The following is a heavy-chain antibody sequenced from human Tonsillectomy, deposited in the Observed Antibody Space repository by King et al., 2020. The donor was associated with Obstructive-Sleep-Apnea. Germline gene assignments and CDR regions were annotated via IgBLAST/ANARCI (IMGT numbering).Heavy chain of an antibody. J-gene: IGHJ4*02. CDR2: ISAYSGNK. Sequence: QLVQSGIEVKKPGASVKVSCKASGYTFTSYGVTWVRQAPGQGLEWMGWISAYSGNKNYADNIQGRSTMTADTTTNTAYMDLKSLTSDDTAVYYFARVGYFDCSHPLLFDYWGQGTLVTVSA. CDR3: ARVGYFDCSHPLLFDY. V-gene: IGHV1-18*01. D-gene: IGHD3-9*01. CDR1: GYTFTSYG.